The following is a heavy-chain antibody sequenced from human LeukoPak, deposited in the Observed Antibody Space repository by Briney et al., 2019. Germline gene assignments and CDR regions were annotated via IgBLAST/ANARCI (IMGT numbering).Heavy chain of an antibody. V-gene: IGHV4-4*07. CDR2: IYSTGST. D-gene: IGHD2-21*02. CDR3: ARDVALSYCGGDCLPDY. Sequence: SETLSLTCTVSGGSISSHFWSWLRQPAGKGLEWIGRIYSTGSTDYNPSLKSRVTVSLDTSKNQFSLTLTSVTAADTAVYYCARDVALSYCGGDCLPDYWGQGILVTVSS. CDR1: GGSISSHF. J-gene: IGHJ4*02.